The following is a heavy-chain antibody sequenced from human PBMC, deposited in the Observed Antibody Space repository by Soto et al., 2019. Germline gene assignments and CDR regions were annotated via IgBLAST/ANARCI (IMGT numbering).Heavy chain of an antibody. CDR2: ITYDGANG. CDR3: ARAFSGSYPNFDY. J-gene: IGHJ4*02. Sequence: GGSLRLSCLASGFIFRSYAMNWVRPAPGKGLEWVAVITYDGANGYYADSVRGRFAISRDNSKSTLFLQMNSLRPEDTAVYYWARAFSGSYPNFDYSGPGTLVTVAS. CDR1: GFIFRSYA. V-gene: IGHV3-30*09. D-gene: IGHD1-26*01.